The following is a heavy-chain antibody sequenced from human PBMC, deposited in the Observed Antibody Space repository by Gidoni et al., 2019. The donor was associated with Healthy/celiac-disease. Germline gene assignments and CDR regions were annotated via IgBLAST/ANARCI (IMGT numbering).Heavy chain of an antibody. V-gene: IGHV4-39*01. D-gene: IGHD2-8*02. J-gene: IGHJ3*02. CDR3: ARRAGAYCNGGDCPDAFDI. CDR1: GGSISSSSYY. CDR2: IYYSGST. Sequence: QLQLQESGPGLVKPSETLSLTCTASGGSISSSSYYWGWIRQPPGKGLEWIGTIYYSGSTYYKPSLKSRVAISIDTSKNQFSLKLSSVNAADTAVNYCARRAGAYCNGGDCPDAFDIWGQGTMVTVSS.